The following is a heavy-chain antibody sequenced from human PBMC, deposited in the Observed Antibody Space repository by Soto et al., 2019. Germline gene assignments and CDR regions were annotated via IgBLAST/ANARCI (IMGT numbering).Heavy chain of an antibody. D-gene: IGHD1-26*01. Sequence: GGSLRLSCAASGFSFSSYSMTWVRQAPGKGLEWVSYISSTSRYRYYADSVKGRFTTSRDNANNSVYLQMNSLRLEDTAVYYCAKDGREKNLDYWGQGVLVTVSS. J-gene: IGHJ4*02. CDR3: AKDGREKNLDY. CDR2: ISSTSRYR. V-gene: IGHV3-21*01. CDR1: GFSFSSYS.